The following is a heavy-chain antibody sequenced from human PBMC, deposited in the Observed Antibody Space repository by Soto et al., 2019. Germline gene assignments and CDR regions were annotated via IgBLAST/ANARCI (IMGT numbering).Heavy chain of an antibody. J-gene: IGHJ4*02. V-gene: IGHV4-4*07. CDR1: GGSISSYY. D-gene: IGHD3-22*01. CDR3: ARGETYYYDSSGYYPQ. CDR2: IYTSGST. Sequence: SETLSLTCTVSGGSISSYYWSWIRQPAGKGLEWIGRIYTSGSTNYNPSLKSRVTMSVDTFKNQFSLKLSSVTAADTAVYYCARGETYYYDSSGYYPQWGQGTLVTVSS.